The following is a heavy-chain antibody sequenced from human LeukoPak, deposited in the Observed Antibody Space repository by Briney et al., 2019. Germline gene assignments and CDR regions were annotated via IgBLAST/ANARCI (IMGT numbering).Heavy chain of an antibody. CDR3: ARGRSRSSGYYYYYYYGMDV. CDR1: GDSINSLDL. J-gene: IGHJ6*02. Sequence: SENLSLTCTVSGDSINSLDLWSWVRQPPGKGLEWIGEMYLSGTTHSNPSVKSRVTISVDTSKNQFSLKLSSVTAADTAVYYCARGRSRSSGYYYYYYYGMDVWGQGTTVTVSS. D-gene: IGHD3-22*01. V-gene: IGHV4-4*02. CDR2: MYLSGTT.